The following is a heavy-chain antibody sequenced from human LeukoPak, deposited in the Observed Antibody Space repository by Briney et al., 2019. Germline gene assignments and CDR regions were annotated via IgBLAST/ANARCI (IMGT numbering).Heavy chain of an antibody. V-gene: IGHV3-33*01. Sequence: GGSLRLSCAASGFTFSSYGMHWVRQAPGKGLEGVAVIWYDGSNKYYADSAKGRFTISRDNSKNTLYLQMNSLRAEETAVYYCARHRSGWYFDYWGQGTLVTVSS. J-gene: IGHJ4*02. CDR2: IWYDGSNK. D-gene: IGHD6-19*01. CDR1: GFTFSSYG. CDR3: ARHRSGWYFDY.